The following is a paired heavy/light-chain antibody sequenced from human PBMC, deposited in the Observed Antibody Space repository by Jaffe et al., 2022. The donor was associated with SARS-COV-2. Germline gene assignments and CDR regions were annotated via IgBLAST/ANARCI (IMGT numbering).Heavy chain of an antibody. V-gene: IGHV3-23*01. Sequence: EVQLLESGGGLVQPGGSLRLSCSASGFTFSNYVMSWVRQAPGKGLEWVSIISGSDDNTYYTDSVKGRFTISRDNSKNTLYLQMTSLRVEDTAVYYCAKHKTEEGFSDYWGQGTLVTVSS. CDR3: AKHKTEEGFSDY. CDR2: ISGSDDNT. J-gene: IGHJ4*02. CDR1: GFTFSNYV.
Light chain of an antibody. Sequence: DIVMTQSPDSLAVSLGERATINCKSSQSFLFSSNSNNKNYLTWYQQKPGQPPKLLIYWASTRESGVPDRFSGSGSGTDFTLTISSLQAEDVAVYYCQQYYSPPYTFGQGTKLEI. CDR3: QQYYSPPYT. CDR1: QSFLFSSNSNNKNY. CDR2: WAS. J-gene: IGKJ2*01. V-gene: IGKV4-1*01.